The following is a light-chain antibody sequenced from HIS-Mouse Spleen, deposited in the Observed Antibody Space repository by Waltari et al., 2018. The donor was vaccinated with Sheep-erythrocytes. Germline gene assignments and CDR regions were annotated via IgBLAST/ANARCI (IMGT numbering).Light chain of an antibody. CDR2: DVS. V-gene: IGLV2-14*03. Sequence: QSALTQPPSASGSPGQSVTISCTGTSIDVGGYNYVSWYQQHPGKAPKLMIYDVSNRPSGVSNRFSGSKSGNTASLTISGLQAEDEADYYCSSYTSSSTWVFGGGTKLTVL. CDR1: SIDVGGYNY. CDR3: SSYTSSSTWV. J-gene: IGLJ3*02.